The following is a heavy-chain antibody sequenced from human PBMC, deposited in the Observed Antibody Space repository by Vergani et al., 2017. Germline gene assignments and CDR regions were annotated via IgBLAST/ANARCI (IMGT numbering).Heavy chain of an antibody. CDR2: IWYDGSNK. Sequence: QVQLVESGGGVVQPGRSLRLSCAASGFTFSSYGMHWVRQAPGKGLEWVAVIWYDGSNKYYADSVKGRFTISRDNSKNTVYRQMNSLRAVDTTVYYCARDRGVASPNYVYDFWGQGTLVTVSS. J-gene: IGHJ4*02. CDR1: GFTFSSYG. CDR3: ARDRGVASPNYVYDF. V-gene: IGHV3-33*01. D-gene: IGHD3-16*01.